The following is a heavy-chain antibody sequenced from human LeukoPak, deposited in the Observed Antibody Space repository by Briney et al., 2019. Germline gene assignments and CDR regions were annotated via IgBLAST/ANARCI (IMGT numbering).Heavy chain of an antibody. D-gene: IGHD3-22*01. Sequence: SQTLSLTCAISGDSVSSNSATWNWIRQSPSRGLEWLGRTYYRSKWYNDYAVSVKSRITINPDTSKNQFSLQLNSVTPEDAAVYYCAREQFYDSSGFYSSFDYWGQGTLVTVSS. J-gene: IGHJ4*02. V-gene: IGHV6-1*01. CDR2: TYYRSKWYN. CDR3: AREQFYDSSGFYSSFDY. CDR1: GDSVSSNSAT.